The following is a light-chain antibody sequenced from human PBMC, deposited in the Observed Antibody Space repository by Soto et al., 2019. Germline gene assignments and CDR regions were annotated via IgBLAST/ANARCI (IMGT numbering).Light chain of an antibody. V-gene: IGKV1-33*01. CDR1: QDIKTS. CDR2: GAS. J-gene: IGKJ3*01. CDR3: QHYNNLPPFT. Sequence: DIQMTQSPSSLSASVGARVSITCQASQDIKTSLSWFQHKPGRAPKLLIYGASYLETGVPSRFRGSGSGTDFTLTISSLQPEDIATYYCQHYNNLPPFTFGTGTIVDIK.